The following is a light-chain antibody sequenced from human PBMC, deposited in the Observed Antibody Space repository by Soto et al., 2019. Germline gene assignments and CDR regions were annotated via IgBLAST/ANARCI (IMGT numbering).Light chain of an antibody. V-gene: IGLV3-21*04. J-gene: IGLJ2*01. Sequence: SYELTQPPSVSVAPGKTASITCGGNNIGSKSVHWYQQKPGQAPVLVIYYDSDRPSGIPERFSGSNSGNTATLTISRVEAGDEADYYCQVWDNSGDHHVVFGGGTKVTVL. CDR1: NIGSKS. CDR3: QVWDNSGDHHVV. CDR2: YDS.